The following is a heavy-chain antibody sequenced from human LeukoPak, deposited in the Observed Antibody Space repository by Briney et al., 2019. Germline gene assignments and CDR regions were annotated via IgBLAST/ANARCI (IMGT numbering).Heavy chain of an antibody. CDR1: GFTLSSYA. CDR3: AKPPNYDSDAPQVDY. J-gene: IGHJ4*02. V-gene: IGHV3-23*01. D-gene: IGHD3-22*01. CDR2: IVGSGGST. Sequence: GGSLRLSCAASGFTLSSYAMSWVRQAPGKGLEWVSGIVGSGGSTYYANSVKGRFTISRDNSKNTLYLQMNSLRAEDTAVYYCAKPPNYDSDAPQVDYWGQGTLVTVSS.